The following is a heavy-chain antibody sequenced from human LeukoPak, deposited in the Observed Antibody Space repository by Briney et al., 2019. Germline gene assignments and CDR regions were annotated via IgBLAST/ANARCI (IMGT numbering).Heavy chain of an antibody. Sequence: SETLSLTCTVSGGSISSYYWSWIRQPPGKGLEWSGYIYYSGSTNYNPFRKSRVTISVDTSKNQFSLKLSSVHAADTAVYYCARVKYDSSGYYHQDWYFDLWGRGTLVTVSS. CDR3: ARVKYDSSGYYHQDWYFDL. CDR2: IYYSGST. V-gene: IGHV4-59*01. J-gene: IGHJ2*01. CDR1: GGSISSYY. D-gene: IGHD3-22*01.